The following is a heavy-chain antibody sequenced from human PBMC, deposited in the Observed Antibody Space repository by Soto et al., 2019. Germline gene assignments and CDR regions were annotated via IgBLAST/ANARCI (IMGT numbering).Heavy chain of an antibody. CDR2: IYYSGST. D-gene: IGHD1-26*01. V-gene: IGHV4-59*08. J-gene: IGHJ5*02. Sequence: SETLSLTCTVSGGSISNDYWSWIRQPPGKGLEWIGYIYYSGSTNYNPSLKSRVTISVDTSKNQFSLKLSSVIAADTAVYYCARHGGSYWNNWFHPWGQGTLVTVS. CDR3: ARHGGSYWNNWFHP. CDR1: GGSISNDY.